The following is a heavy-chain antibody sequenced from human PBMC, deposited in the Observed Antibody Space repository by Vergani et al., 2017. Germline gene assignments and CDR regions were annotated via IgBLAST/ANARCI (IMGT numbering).Heavy chain of an antibody. D-gene: IGHD2-2*01. CDR3: ARDPPKYCSSTSCSPGAFDI. CDR2: IIPIFGTA. J-gene: IGHJ3*02. V-gene: IGHV1-69*13. Sequence: QVQLVQSGAEVKKPGASVKVSCKASGYTFTSYAMHWVRQAPGQRLEWMGGIIPIFGTANYAQKFQGRVTITADESTSTAYMELSSLRSEDTAVYYCARDPPKYCSSTSCSPGAFDIWGQGTMVTVSS. CDR1: GYTFTSYA.